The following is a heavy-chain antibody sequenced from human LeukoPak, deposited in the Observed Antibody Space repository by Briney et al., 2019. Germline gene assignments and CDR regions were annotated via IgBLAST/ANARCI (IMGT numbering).Heavy chain of an antibody. CDR1: GGSFSGYY. Sequence: SETLSLTCAVYGGSFSGYYWSWIRQPPGKGLEWIGEINHSGSTNYNPSLKSRVTISVDTSKNQFSLKLNSVTAADTAAYYCSKGGPHTVTTYRWFDPWGQGTLVTVSS. J-gene: IGHJ5*02. V-gene: IGHV4-34*01. D-gene: IGHD4-17*01. CDR3: SKGGPHTVTTYRWFDP. CDR2: INHSGST.